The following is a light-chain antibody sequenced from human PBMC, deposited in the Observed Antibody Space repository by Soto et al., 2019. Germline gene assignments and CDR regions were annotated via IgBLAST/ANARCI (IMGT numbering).Light chain of an antibody. V-gene: IGLV1-44*01. CDR1: SSNIGSNP. Sequence: QSVVTQPPSASGTPGQRVTISCFGSSSNIGSNPVNWYQQLPGTAPKLLIYSNDQRPSGVPDRFSGSKSGTSASLAISGLQSDDDADYYCAAWDDSPNGLFVFGTGTKLTVL. CDR2: SND. CDR3: AAWDDSPNGLFV. J-gene: IGLJ1*01.